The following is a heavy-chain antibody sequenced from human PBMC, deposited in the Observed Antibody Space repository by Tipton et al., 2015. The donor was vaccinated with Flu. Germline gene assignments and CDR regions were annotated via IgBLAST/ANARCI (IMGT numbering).Heavy chain of an antibody. CDR2: INHNGNT. Sequence: LRLSCTVSGDSVRSSYSWAWTRQTPGRGLEWIGNINHNGNTYHNAALRSRVTISVDTSRNDFSLKLSSVTAADTAVYYCARRDFSNYVSDPKNWFDPWGQGTLVTVSS. V-gene: IGHV4-38-2*02. CDR3: ARRDFSNYVSDPKNWFDP. J-gene: IGHJ5*02. CDR1: GDSVRSSYS. D-gene: IGHD4-11*01.